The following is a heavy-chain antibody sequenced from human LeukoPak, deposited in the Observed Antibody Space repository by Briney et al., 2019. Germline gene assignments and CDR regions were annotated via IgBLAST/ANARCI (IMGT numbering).Heavy chain of an antibody. CDR2: ISAYNGNT. V-gene: IGHV1-18*01. Sequence: GASVKVSCKASGYTFTSYGISWVRQAPGQGLEWMGWISAYNGNTNYAQKLQGRVTMTTDTSTSTAYMELRSLRSEDTAVYYCARGVITTTTPSYYYYYMDVWGKGTTVTVSS. D-gene: IGHD1-26*01. J-gene: IGHJ6*03. CDR1: GYTFTSYG. CDR3: ARGVITTTTPSYYYYYMDV.